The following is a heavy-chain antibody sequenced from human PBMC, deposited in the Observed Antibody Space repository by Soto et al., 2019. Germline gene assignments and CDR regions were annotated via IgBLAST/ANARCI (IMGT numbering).Heavy chain of an antibody. Sequence: ASVKVSCKASGYTFTSYGISWVRQAPGQGLEWMGWISAYNGNTNYAQKLQGRVTMTTDTSTSTAYMELRSLRSDDTAVYYCARAYSGAAAGSFDYWGQGTMVTVYS. D-gene: IGHD6-13*01. CDR3: ARAYSGAAAGSFDY. J-gene: IGHJ4*02. CDR2: ISAYNGNT. V-gene: IGHV1-18*01. CDR1: GYTFTSYG.